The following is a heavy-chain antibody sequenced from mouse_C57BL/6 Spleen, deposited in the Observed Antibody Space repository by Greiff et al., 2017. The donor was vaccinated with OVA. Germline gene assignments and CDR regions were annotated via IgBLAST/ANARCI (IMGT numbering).Heavy chain of an antibody. CDR3: GITVYAMDY. D-gene: IGHD4-1*01. Sequence: EVKLVESGGGLVKPGGSLKLSCAASGFTFSDYGMHWVRQAPEQGLEWVAYISSGSSTNYYADTVKGRFTISRDNAKNTLFLQMTSLTSEDTAMYYCGITVYAMDYWGQGTSVTVSS. J-gene: IGHJ4*01. V-gene: IGHV5-17*01. CDR2: ISSGSSTN. CDR1: GFTFSDYG.